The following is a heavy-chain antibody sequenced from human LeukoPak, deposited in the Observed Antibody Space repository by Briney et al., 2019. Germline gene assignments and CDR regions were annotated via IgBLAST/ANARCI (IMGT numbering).Heavy chain of an antibody. CDR3: ARVMGYCSSTSCYTRYYYYVDV. Sequence: SETLSLTCTVSGGSISSYYWSWIRQPAGKGLEWIGRIYTSGSTNYNPSLKSRVTMSVDTSKNQFSLKLSSVTAADTAVYYCARVMGYCSSTSCYTRYYYYVDVWGKGTTVTVSS. V-gene: IGHV4-4*07. J-gene: IGHJ6*03. CDR1: GGSISSYY. CDR2: IYTSGST. D-gene: IGHD2-2*02.